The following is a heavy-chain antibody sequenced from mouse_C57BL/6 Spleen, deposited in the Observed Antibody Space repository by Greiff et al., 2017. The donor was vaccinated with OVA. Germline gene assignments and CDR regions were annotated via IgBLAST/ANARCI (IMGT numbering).Heavy chain of an antibody. CDR3: TRRGTGTVAWFAY. CDR2: IDPETGGT. D-gene: IGHD4-1*01. V-gene: IGHV1-15*01. J-gene: IGHJ3*01. CDR1: GYTFTDYE. Sequence: QVQLKESGAELVRPGASVTLSCKASGYTFTDYEMHWVKQTPVHGLEWIGAIDPETGGTAYNQKFKGKAILTADKSSSTAYMELRSLTSEDSAVYYCTRRGTGTVAWFAYWGQGTLVTVSA.